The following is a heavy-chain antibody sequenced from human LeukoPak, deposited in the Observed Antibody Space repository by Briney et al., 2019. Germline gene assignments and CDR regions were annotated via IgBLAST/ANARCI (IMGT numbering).Heavy chain of an antibody. Sequence: PGGSLRLSCAASGFTFSSYGMHWVRQAPGKGLEWVAVISYDGSNKYYADSVKGRFTISRDNSKNTLYLQMNSLRAADTAVYYCAKDTDRIAVAGAGYWGQGTLVTVSS. CDR1: GFTFSSYG. CDR2: ISYDGSNK. CDR3: AKDTDRIAVAGAGY. J-gene: IGHJ4*02. V-gene: IGHV3-30*18. D-gene: IGHD6-19*01.